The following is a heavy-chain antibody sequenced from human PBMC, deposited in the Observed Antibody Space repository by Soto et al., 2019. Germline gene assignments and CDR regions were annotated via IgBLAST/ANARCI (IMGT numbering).Heavy chain of an antibody. Sequence: GASVKVSCKASGYTFTSYYMNWVRQAPGQGLEWLGIINPSGGYTTYAQRFLGRVTMTSDTSTSTVHMELSSLRSEDTAVYYCARGFPLWFDPWGQGTLVTVSS. J-gene: IGHJ5*02. CDR1: GYTFTSYY. CDR2: INPSGGYT. CDR3: ARGFPLWFDP. V-gene: IGHV1-46*01. D-gene: IGHD3-3*01.